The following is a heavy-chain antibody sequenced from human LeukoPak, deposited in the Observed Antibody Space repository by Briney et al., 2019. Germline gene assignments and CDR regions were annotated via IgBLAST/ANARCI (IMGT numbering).Heavy chain of an antibody. J-gene: IGHJ5*02. CDR2: INHRGST. CDR1: GGSFSGYY. V-gene: IGHV4-34*01. Sequence: SETLSLTCAVYGGSFSGYYWSWIRQPPGKGLEWIGEINHRGSTNYNPSLKSRVTISVDTSKNQFSLKLSSVTAADTAVYYCARGTILEYYYDSSGYYSRWFDPWGQGTLVTVSS. D-gene: IGHD3-22*01. CDR3: ARGTILEYYYDSSGYYSRWFDP.